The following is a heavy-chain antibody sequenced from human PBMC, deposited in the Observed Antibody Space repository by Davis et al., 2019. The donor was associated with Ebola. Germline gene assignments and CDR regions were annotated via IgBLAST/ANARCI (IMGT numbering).Heavy chain of an antibody. CDR3: ARILRGYSYGPYYYYYGMDV. V-gene: IGHV2-70*18. CDR2: IDWDDDK. CDR1: GGSISSYYW. Sequence: TLSLTCTVSGGSISSYYWSWIRQPPGKALEWLALIDWDDDKYYSTSLKTRLTISKDTSKNQVVLTMTNMDPVDTATYYCARILRGYSYGPYYYYYGMDVWGQGTTVTVSS. J-gene: IGHJ6*02. D-gene: IGHD5-18*01.